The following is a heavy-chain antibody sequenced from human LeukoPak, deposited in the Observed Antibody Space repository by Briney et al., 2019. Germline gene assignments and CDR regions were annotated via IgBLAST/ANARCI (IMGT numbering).Heavy chain of an antibody. D-gene: IGHD6-19*01. J-gene: IGHJ4*02. CDR1: GFTFSSYA. V-gene: IGHV3-9*01. Sequence: GGSLRLSCAASGFTFSSYAMHWVRQAPGKGLEWVSGISWNSGSIGYADSVKGRFTISRDNAKNSLYLQMNSLRAEDTALYYCAKVKAGYSSGWAAFDYWGQGTLVTVSS. CDR3: AKVKAGYSSGWAAFDY. CDR2: ISWNSGSI.